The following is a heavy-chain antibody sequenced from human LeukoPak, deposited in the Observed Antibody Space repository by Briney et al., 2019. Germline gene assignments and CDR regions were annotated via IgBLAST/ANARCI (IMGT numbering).Heavy chain of an antibody. CDR2: INPNSGGT. Sequence: ASMKVSCKASGYTLSGYYMHWVRQAPGQGLEWMGWINPNSGGTNYAQKFQGRVTMTRDTSISTAYMELSRLRSDDTAIYYFATSYYHSSDWYFDLWGRGTLVTVSS. V-gene: IGHV1-2*02. CDR1: GYTLSGYY. D-gene: IGHD3-22*01. CDR3: ATSYYHSSDWYFDL. J-gene: IGHJ2*01.